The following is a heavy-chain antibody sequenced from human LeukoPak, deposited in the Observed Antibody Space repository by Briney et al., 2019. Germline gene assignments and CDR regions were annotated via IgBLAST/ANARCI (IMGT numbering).Heavy chain of an antibody. CDR1: GDSVSGISFY. V-gene: IGHV4-61*01. J-gene: IGHJ4*02. CDR3: ARYYDSSGYWSTPHFDY. CDR2: IQYSGST. D-gene: IGHD3-22*01. Sequence: SETLSLTCTVSGDSVSGISFYWSWIRQPPGKGLQYIGYIQYSGSTNYNPSLKSRVTISVDTSKNQFSLKLSSVTAADTAVYYCARYYDSSGYWSTPHFDYWGQGTLVTVSS.